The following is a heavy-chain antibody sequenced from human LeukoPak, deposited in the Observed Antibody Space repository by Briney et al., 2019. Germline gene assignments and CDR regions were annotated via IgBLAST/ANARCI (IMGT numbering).Heavy chain of an antibody. Sequence: GASVKVSCKASGYTFSGYYIHWVRQAPGQGLEWMAWINPSNGDTNYPQKFQGRVTMTRDTSISTAYMELTRLISDDTAVYYCVRVGSSGWYVHPTLDYWGQGTLVTVSS. V-gene: IGHV1-2*02. D-gene: IGHD6-19*01. J-gene: IGHJ4*02. CDR3: VRVGSSGWYVHPTLDY. CDR1: GYTFSGYY. CDR2: INPSNGDT.